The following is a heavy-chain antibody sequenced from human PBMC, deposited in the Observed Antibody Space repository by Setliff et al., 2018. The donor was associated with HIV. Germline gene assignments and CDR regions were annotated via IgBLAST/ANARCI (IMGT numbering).Heavy chain of an antibody. V-gene: IGHV1-46*01. D-gene: IGHD3-9*01. J-gene: IGHJ4*02. CDR2: IHPAGNPT. Sequence: ASVKVSCQASGYTFTSDYIHWVRQAPGQGLEWMGIIHPAGNPTSYAQKFQGRLTMTRDTSNNTAYMELSSLRSEDTALYYCAGSILTGYYTFGADYWGQGTLVTVSS. CDR1: GYTFTSDY. CDR3: AGSILTGYYTFGADY.